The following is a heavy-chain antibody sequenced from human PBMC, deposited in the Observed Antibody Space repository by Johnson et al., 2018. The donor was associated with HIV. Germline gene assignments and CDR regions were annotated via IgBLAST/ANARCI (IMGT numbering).Heavy chain of an antibody. D-gene: IGHD3-9*01. J-gene: IGHJ3*02. CDR3: ARDRILTGYDAFDI. Sequence: VQLVESGGGVVQPGRSLRLSCTASGFTFSSYWMSRVRQAPGKGLEWVANIKQDGSEKYYVDSVKGRFTISRDNSKNTLYLQMKSLRAEDMAVYYCARDRILTGYDAFDIWGQGTMVTVSS. V-gene: IGHV3-7*01. CDR2: IKQDGSEK. CDR1: GFTFSSYW.